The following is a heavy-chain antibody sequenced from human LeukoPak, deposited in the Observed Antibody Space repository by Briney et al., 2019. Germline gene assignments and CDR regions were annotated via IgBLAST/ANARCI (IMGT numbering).Heavy chain of an antibody. CDR1: GYIFSSYW. D-gene: IGHD1-14*01. Sequence: GESLKISCKGSGYIFSSYWIGWVRQMPGKGLEWMGIIYPTDSDTRYSPSFQGQVTISADKSISTAYLQWSSLKTSDSAMYYCARHPNYCRGGTCYSSNYFDYWGQGTLVTVSS. CDR3: ARHPNYCRGGTCYSSNYFDY. CDR2: IYPTDSDT. V-gene: IGHV5-51*01. J-gene: IGHJ4*02.